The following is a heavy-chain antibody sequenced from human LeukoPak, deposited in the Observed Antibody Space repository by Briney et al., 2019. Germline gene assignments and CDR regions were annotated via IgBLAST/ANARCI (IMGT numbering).Heavy chain of an antibody. CDR3: AKDGGSYYDYFDY. Sequence: PGGSLRLSCAASGFTFSSYGMDWVRQAPGKGLEWVAVISYDGSNKYYADSVKGRFTISRDNSKNTLYLQMNSLRAEDTAVYYCAKDGGSYYDYFDYWGQGTLVTVSS. D-gene: IGHD1-26*01. CDR1: GFTFSSYG. CDR2: ISYDGSNK. V-gene: IGHV3-30*18. J-gene: IGHJ4*02.